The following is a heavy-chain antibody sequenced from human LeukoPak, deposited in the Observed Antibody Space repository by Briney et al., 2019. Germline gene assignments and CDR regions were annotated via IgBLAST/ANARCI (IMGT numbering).Heavy chain of an antibody. J-gene: IGHJ6*02. V-gene: IGHV4-34*01. CDR3: ARDYYGSWSQRRYGMDV. Sequence: PSETLSLACAVYGGSFSGYYWSWIRQPPGKGLEWIGEINHSGSTNYNPSLKSRVTISVDTSKNQFSLMLSSVTAADTAVYYCARDYYGSWSQRRYGMDVWGQGTTVSVSS. CDR2: INHSGST. CDR1: GGSFSGYY. D-gene: IGHD3-10*01.